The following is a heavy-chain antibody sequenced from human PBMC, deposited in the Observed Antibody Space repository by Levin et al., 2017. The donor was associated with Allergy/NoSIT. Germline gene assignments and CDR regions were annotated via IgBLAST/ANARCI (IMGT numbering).Heavy chain of an antibody. J-gene: IGHJ4*02. CDR2: INHPETI. D-gene: IGHD1-26*01. Sequence: KASETLSLTCAVYGGSFSGYYWTWIRQPPGKGLEWIGEINHPETINYNPSFKSRVTMSVDTSKSQFSLNLSSVSAADTAVYFCARGKESHIVGATPPLDYWGQGTLVTVSS. CDR3: ARGKESHIVGATPPLDY. CDR1: GGSFSGYY. V-gene: IGHV4-34*01.